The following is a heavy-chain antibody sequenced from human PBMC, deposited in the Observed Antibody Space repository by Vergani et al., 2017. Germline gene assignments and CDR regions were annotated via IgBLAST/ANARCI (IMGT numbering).Heavy chain of an antibody. V-gene: IGHV3-23*01. J-gene: IGHJ4*02. CDR2: VSGSSATP. CDR3: TKGSRGYTGYFFDY. CDR1: GFSFPGYA. Sequence: EGQLLESGGGLVQPGGSLRLSCEASGFSFPGYAMSWVRQAPGKGLEWVSSVSGSSATPYYADSVKGRFIISRDNSKNTLHLQMNSLRADDTAVYYCTKGSRGYTGYFFDYWGQGTLATVSS. D-gene: IGHD5-12*01.